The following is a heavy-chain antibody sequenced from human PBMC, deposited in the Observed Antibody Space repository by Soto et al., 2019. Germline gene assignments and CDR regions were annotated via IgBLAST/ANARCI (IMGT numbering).Heavy chain of an antibody. CDR2: INYSGNT. D-gene: IGHD5-12*01. CDR1: GTSVSLSSYY. Sequence: PSETLSLTCSVSGTSVSLSSYYWGWIRQSPGRGPEWIGSINYSGNTYNNPSLKSRVTLSVDTSKNEFYLRLKSLTASDTAVYFCARRVDGYAPRPFEWWGRGLMVTVSS. V-gene: IGHV4-39*01. CDR3: ARRVDGYAPRPFEW. J-gene: IGHJ4*02.